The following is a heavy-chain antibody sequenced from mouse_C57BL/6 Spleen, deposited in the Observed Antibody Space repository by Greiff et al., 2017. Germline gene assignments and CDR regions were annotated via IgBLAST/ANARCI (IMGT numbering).Heavy chain of an antibody. J-gene: IGHJ4*01. D-gene: IGHD3-2*02. CDR1: GYTFTSYW. V-gene: IGHV1-50*01. Sequence: QVQLQQPGAELVKPGASVKLSCKASGYTFTSYWMQWVKQRPGQGLEWIGEIDPSDSYTNYNQKFKGKATLTVDTSSSTAYMQLSSLTSEDSAVYYCARSRQLRLRYYAMDYWGQRTSVTVSS. CDR3: ARSRQLRLRYYAMDY. CDR2: IDPSDSYT.